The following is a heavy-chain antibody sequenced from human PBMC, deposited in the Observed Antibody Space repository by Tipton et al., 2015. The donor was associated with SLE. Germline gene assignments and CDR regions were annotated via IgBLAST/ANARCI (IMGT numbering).Heavy chain of an antibody. CDR3: ARDRVVVVAARSLYYYGMDV. D-gene: IGHD2-15*01. V-gene: IGHV4-34*01. CDR1: GGSFSGYY. CDR2: INHSGST. Sequence: TLSLTCAVYGGSFSGYYWSWIRQPPGKGLEWIGEINHSGSTNYNPSLKSRVTISVDTSKNQFSLKLSSVTAAGTAVYYCARDRVVVVAARSLYYYGMDVWGQGTTVTVSS. J-gene: IGHJ6*02.